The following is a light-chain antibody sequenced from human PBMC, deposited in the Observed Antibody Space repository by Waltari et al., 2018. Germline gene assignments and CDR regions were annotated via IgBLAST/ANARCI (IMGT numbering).Light chain of an antibody. J-gene: IGKJ4*01. CDR2: GAS. CDR1: QSVSSN. Sequence: EIVMTQSPATLSVSPGERATLSCRASQSVSSNLAWYQQKPGQAPRLLIYGASTRGNGSPARFSGSGSGTEFTLTISSLQSEHFAVYYCQQYNNWPPLTFGGGTKVEIK. V-gene: IGKV3-15*01. CDR3: QQYNNWPPLT.